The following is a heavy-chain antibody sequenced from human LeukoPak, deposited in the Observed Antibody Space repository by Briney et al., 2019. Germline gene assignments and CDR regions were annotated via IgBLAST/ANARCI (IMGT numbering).Heavy chain of an antibody. Sequence: GGSLRLSCAASGFTFSSYAMSWVRQAPGKGLEWVSVVTGSGGSTYYADSVKGRFTISRDNSKNTLYLQMNSLRAEDTAVYYCAKFGDYGSGSYYTISFSYFDYWGQGTLVTVSS. CDR2: VTGSGGST. J-gene: IGHJ4*02. D-gene: IGHD3-10*01. CDR1: GFTFSSYA. V-gene: IGHV3-23*01. CDR3: AKFGDYGSGSYYTISFSYFDY.